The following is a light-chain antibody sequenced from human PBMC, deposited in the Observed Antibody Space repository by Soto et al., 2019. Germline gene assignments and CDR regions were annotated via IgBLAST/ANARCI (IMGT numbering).Light chain of an antibody. Sequence: QSVLTQPPSVSGAPGRRVTISCTGSSSNIGAGYDVHWYHQFPGTAPKLLVYRNNQRLPGVPDRFSGSKSGPSASLAISGLRSEDEADYYCAAWDDSLSGRVFGTGTKVTVL. J-gene: IGLJ1*01. V-gene: IGLV1-47*01. CDR1: SSNIGAGYD. CDR2: RNN. CDR3: AAWDDSLSGRV.